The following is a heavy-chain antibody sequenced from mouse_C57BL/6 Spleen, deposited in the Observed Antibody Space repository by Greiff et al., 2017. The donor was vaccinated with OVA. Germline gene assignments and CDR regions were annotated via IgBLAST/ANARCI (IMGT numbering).Heavy chain of an antibody. CDR1: GYAFSSSW. D-gene: IGHD4-1*01. Sequence: QVQLKESGPELVKPGASVKISCKASGYAFSSSWMNWVKQRPGKGLEWIGRIYPGDGDTNYNGKFKGKATLTADKSSSTAYMQLSSLTSEDSAVYYCARSETASFDYWGQGTTLTVSS. CDR2: IYPGDGDT. J-gene: IGHJ2*01. CDR3: ARSETASFDY. V-gene: IGHV1-82*01.